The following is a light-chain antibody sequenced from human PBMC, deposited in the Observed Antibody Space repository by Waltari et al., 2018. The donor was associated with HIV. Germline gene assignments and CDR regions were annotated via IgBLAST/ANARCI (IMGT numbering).Light chain of an antibody. CDR1: QRISPY. CDR3: QHGFTSPPI. J-gene: IGKJ4*01. Sequence: DIEMTQSPSSLSTYVGDRVTITCRASQRISPYLNWYQQRPGRAPKLLIYAASSLQTGVPARFSASVSRTDFTLTLSSLQPEDVATYYCQHGFTSPPIFGGGTKVEIK. V-gene: IGKV1-39*01. CDR2: AAS.